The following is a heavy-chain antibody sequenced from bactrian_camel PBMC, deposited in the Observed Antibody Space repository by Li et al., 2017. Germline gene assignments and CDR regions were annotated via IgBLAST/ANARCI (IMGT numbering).Heavy chain of an antibody. V-gene: IGHV3S1*01. CDR2: ISNGDGRT. D-gene: IGHD2*01. J-gene: IGHJ4*01. CDR3: AADLVIGSRNWYGWAFHY. CDR1: GFTFSNNW. Sequence: HVQLVESGGGLVQPGGSLRLSCAASGFTFSNNWMHWVRQAPGKGLEWVAVISNGDGRTYYPSSVKGRFTISRDNAKNTLFLQLNSLKEEDSAMYYCAADLVIGSRNWYGWAFHYWGQGTQVTVS.